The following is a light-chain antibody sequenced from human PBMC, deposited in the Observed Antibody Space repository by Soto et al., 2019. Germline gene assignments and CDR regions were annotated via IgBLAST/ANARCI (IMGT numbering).Light chain of an antibody. CDR1: QSVSSN. CDR3: QQYHIWLT. V-gene: IGKV3-15*01. Sequence: EVVMTQSASTLSVSAGDGATLSCRARQSVSSNLAWYQQKPGQAPRLLIYGASTRATGIPAKFSGSGSGTEFTLTISSLKSEDFAVYYCQQYHIWLTFGGGTKVDIK. J-gene: IGKJ4*01. CDR2: GAS.